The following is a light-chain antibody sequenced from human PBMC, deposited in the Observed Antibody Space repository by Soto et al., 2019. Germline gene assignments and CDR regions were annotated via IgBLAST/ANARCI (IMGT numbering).Light chain of an antibody. CDR3: SSYAGSNVV. J-gene: IGLJ2*01. CDR2: ENN. CDR1: SGSIANNY. V-gene: IGLV6-57*04. Sequence: NFMLTQPHSVSESPGKTLSISCTRSSGSIANNYVQWYQQRPGSAPTTVIYENNQRLSGVPDRFSGSTDGSSNSASLTISGLQTEDEADYYCSSYAGSNVVFGGGTKLTVL.